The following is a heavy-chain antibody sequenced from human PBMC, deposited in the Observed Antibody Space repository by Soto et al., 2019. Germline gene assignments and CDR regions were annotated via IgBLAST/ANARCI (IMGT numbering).Heavy chain of an antibody. J-gene: IGHJ3*01. Sequence: EVQLVESGGGLVQPGGSLRLSCEVSGFTFSSYWMHWFRQAPGKGLVWVSLINSDGSTRNYADSVKGRFTISRDNSKNTLYLQMNSLRPEDTAVYYCASQIASGFWGQGTMVTVSS. D-gene: IGHD2-21*01. CDR3: ASQIASGF. V-gene: IGHV3-74*01. CDR1: GFTFSSYW. CDR2: INSDGSTR.